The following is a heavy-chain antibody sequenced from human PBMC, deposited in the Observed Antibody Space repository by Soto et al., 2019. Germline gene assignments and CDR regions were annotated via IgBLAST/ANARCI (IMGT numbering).Heavy chain of an antibody. CDR1: GGSITSDYW. CDR2: IFNDGRT. J-gene: IGHJ3*01. Sequence: QVQLQESGPGLVNPSGTLSLTCAVSGGSITSDYWWTWIRQPPGKGLEWVGEIFNDGRTAYSPSLKSRVIISMDKSNNHFSLRLSSVTAADTAVYYCARRVIRASGGGFDFWGQGTMVTVST. CDR3: ARRVIRASGGGFDF. V-gene: IGHV4-4*02. D-gene: IGHD3-16*01.